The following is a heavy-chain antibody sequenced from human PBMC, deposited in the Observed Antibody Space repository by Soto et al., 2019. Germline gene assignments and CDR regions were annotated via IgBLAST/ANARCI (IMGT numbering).Heavy chain of an antibody. CDR3: ARDHSRFAAGHNWFDP. J-gene: IGHJ5*02. CDR1: GYTFTSYG. D-gene: IGHD6-13*01. V-gene: IGHV1-18*01. Sequence: EASVKVSCKASGYTFTSYGISWVRQAPGQGLEWMGWISAYNGNTNYAQKLQGRVTMTTDTSTSTAYMELRSLRSDDTAVYYCARDHSRFAAGHNWFDPWGQGTLVTVSS. CDR2: ISAYNGNT.